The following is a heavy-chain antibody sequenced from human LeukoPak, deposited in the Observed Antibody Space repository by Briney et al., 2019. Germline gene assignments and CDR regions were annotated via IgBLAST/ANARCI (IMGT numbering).Heavy chain of an antibody. CDR3: ARSQTIASRLIRSRGFDP. CDR2: MNPNSGNT. V-gene: IGHV1-8*01. CDR1: GYTFTSYD. J-gene: IGHJ5*02. Sequence: ASVEVSCKASGYTFTSYDINWVRQATGQGREWMGWMNPNSGNTGYAQKFQGRVTMTRNTSISTAYMELSSLRSEDTAVYYCARSQTIASRLIRSRGFDPWGQGTLVTVSS. D-gene: IGHD6-6*01.